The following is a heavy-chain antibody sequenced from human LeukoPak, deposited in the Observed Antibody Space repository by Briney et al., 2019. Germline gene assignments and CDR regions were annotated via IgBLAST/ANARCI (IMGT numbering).Heavy chain of an antibody. CDR3: ARIYDFWSGYYLNWFDP. CDR1: GGTFSSYA. D-gene: IGHD3-3*01. V-gene: IGHV1-69*13. CDR2: IIPIFGTA. Sequence: SVKVSRKASGGTFSSYAISWVRQAPGQGLEWMGGIIPIFGTANYAQKFQGRVTITADESTSTAYMELSSLRSEDTAVYYCARIYDFWSGYYLNWFDPWGQGTLVTVSS. J-gene: IGHJ5*02.